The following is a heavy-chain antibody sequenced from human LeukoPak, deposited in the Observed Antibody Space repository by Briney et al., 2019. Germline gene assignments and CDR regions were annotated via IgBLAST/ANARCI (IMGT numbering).Heavy chain of an antibody. J-gene: IGHJ4*02. V-gene: IGHV1-18*01. CDR3: ARDSYSSSTFDY. CDR2: ISAYNGDT. CDR1: GYTFTNYG. D-gene: IGHD6-6*01. Sequence: ASVKVSCKASGYTFTNYGINWVRQAPGQGLEWMGWISAYNGDTNYAQKLQGRVTMTTDTSTSTAYMELRSLRSDDTAVYYCARDSYSSSTFDYWGQGTLVTVSS.